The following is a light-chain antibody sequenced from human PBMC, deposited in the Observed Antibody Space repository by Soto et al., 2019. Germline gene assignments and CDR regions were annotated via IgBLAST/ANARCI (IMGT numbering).Light chain of an antibody. V-gene: IGLV2-14*01. CDR3: SSYTSSSTYV. CDR2: DVS. J-gene: IGLJ1*01. CDR1: SSDVGAYNY. Sequence: QSALTQPASVSGSPGQSIAISCTGTSSDVGAYNYVSWYQQHPGKAPKLMIYDVSNRPSGVSNRFSGSKSDNTASLTISGLQADDEADYYCSSYTSSSTYVFGSGTKLTVL.